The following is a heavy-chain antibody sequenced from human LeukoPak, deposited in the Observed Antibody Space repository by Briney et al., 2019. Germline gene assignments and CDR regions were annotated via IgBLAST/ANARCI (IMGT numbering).Heavy chain of an antibody. CDR1: EYTFTAYY. CDR3: ARRLSPFAFDI. Sequence: ASVKVSCKASEYTFTAYYIHWVRQATGQGLGWVGRINPNTGVTNYAQKFQDRVTMTRDTSISTAYMELSRLRSDDTAVYYCARRLSPFAFDIWGQGTMVTISS. V-gene: IGHV1-2*06. D-gene: IGHD6-25*01. CDR2: INPNTGVT. J-gene: IGHJ3*02.